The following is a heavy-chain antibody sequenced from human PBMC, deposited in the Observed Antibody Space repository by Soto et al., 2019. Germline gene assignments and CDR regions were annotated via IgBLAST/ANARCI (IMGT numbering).Heavy chain of an antibody. J-gene: IGHJ5*02. CDR1: GFTFSSYG. Sequence: QVQLVESGGGVVQPGRSLRLSCAASGFTFSSYGMHWVRQAPGKGLEWVAVISYDGSNKYYADSVKGRFTISRDNSKNTLYLQMNSLRAEDTAVYYCAKDGVDYGDYLYWYNWFDPWGQGTLVTVSS. D-gene: IGHD4-17*01. CDR3: AKDGVDYGDYLYWYNWFDP. CDR2: ISYDGSNK. V-gene: IGHV3-30*18.